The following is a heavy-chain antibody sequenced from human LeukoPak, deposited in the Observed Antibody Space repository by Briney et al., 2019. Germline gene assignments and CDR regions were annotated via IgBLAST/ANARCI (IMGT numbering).Heavy chain of an antibody. CDR1: GFTFSSYA. Sequence: PGGSLRLSCAASGFTFSSYAMSWVRQAPGKGLEWVSAISGSGGSTYYAGSVKGRFTISRDNSKNTLYLQMNSLRAEGTAVYYCAKDQAVVGATVFDYWGQGTLVTVSS. CDR2: ISGSGGST. J-gene: IGHJ4*02. CDR3: AKDQAVVGATVFDY. D-gene: IGHD1-26*01. V-gene: IGHV3-23*01.